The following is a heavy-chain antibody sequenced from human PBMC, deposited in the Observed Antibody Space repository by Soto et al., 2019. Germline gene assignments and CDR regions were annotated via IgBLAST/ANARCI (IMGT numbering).Heavy chain of an antibody. J-gene: IGHJ4*02. CDR1: GYTFTSYD. Sequence: GASVKVSCKASGYTFTSYDMHWVRQAPGQGLEWMGIINPSGGSTSYAQKFQGRVTMTRDTSTSTVYMELSSLRSEDTAVYYCARESPNRAGARSYFDYWGQGTLVTVSS. V-gene: IGHV1-46*01. CDR2: INPSGGST. D-gene: IGHD1-26*01. CDR3: ARESPNRAGARSYFDY.